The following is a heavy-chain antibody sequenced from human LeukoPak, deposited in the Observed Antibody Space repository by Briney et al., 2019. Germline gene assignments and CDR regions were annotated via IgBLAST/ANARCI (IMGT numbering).Heavy chain of an antibody. V-gene: IGHV1-69*13. D-gene: IGHD3-3*01. CDR1: GGTFSSYA. CDR3: ARGFTSTIFGAPFDY. CDR2: IIPIFGTA. Sequence: SVKVSCKASGGTFSSYAISWVRQAPGQGLEWMGRIIPIFGTANYAQKFQGRVTITADESTSTAYMELSSLRSEDTAVYYCARGFTSTIFGAPFDYWGQGTLVTVSS. J-gene: IGHJ4*02.